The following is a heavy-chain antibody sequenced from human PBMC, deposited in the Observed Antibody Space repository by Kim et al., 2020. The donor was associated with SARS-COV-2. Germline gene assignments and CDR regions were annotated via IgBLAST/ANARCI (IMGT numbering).Heavy chain of an antibody. Sequence: GGSLRLSCAASGFTFSSYAMHWVRQAPGKGLEWVAVISYDGSNKYYADSVKGRFTISRDNSKNTLYLQMNSLRAEDTAVYYCARGGDIVVVVAAGGAFD. CDR2: ISYDGSNK. CDR1: GFTFSSYA. J-gene: IGHJ3*02. D-gene: IGHD2-15*01. CDR3: ARGGDIVVVVAAGGAFD. V-gene: IGHV3-30*04.